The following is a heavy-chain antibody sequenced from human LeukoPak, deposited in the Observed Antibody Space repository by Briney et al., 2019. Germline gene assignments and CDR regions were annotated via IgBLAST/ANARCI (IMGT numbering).Heavy chain of an antibody. CDR3: ARGSYCSSTSCYINLDY. J-gene: IGHJ4*02. D-gene: IGHD2-2*02. CDR1: GYTFTGYY. CDR2: INPNSGGT. V-gene: IGHV1-2*02. Sequence: ASVKVSCKASGYTFTGYYMHWVRQAPGQGLEWMGWINPNSGGTNYAQKLQGRVTMTRDTSISTAYMELSRLRSDDTAVYYCARGSYCSSTSCYINLDYWGQGTLVTVSS.